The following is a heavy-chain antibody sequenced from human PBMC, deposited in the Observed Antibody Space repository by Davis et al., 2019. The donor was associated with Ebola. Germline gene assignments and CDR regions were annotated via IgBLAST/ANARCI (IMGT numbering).Heavy chain of an antibody. J-gene: IGHJ4*02. Sequence: SETLSLTCTVSGGSISSGGYYWSWIRQPPGKGLEWIGYIYYSGSTNYNPSLKSRVTISVDTSKNQFSLKLSSVTAADTAVYYCASSRYSYGYSFDYWGQGTLVTVSS. D-gene: IGHD5-18*01. CDR2: IYYSGST. V-gene: IGHV4-61*08. CDR3: ASSRYSYGYSFDY. CDR1: GGSISSGGYY.